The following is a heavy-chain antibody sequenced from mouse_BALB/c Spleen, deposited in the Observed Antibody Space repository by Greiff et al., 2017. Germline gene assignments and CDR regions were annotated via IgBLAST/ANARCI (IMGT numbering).Heavy chain of an antibody. V-gene: IGHV4-1*02. J-gene: IGHJ1*01. D-gene: IGHD1-1*01. Sequence: EVKLMESGGGLVQPGGSLKLSCAASGFDFSRYWMSWVRQAPGKGLEWIGEINPDSSTINYTPSLKDKFIISRDNAKNTLYLQMSKVRSEDTALYYCARQFITTVVATRYWYFDVWGAGTTVTVSS. CDR1: GFDFSRYW. CDR3: ARQFITTVVATRYWYFDV. CDR2: INPDSSTI.